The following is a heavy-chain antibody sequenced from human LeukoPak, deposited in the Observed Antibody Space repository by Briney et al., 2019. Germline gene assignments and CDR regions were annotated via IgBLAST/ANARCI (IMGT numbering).Heavy chain of an antibody. CDR2: INPNSGGT. D-gene: IGHD1-26*01. J-gene: IGHJ3*02. CDR3: AREGSGSYFRAFDI. Sequence: ASVKVSCKASGYTFTGYYMHWVRQAPGQGLEWMGWINPNSGGTNYAQKFQGRVTMTRDTSISTAYMELSRLRSDDTAVYYCAREGSGSYFRAFDIWGQGTMVTVSS. CDR1: GYTFTGYY. V-gene: IGHV1-2*02.